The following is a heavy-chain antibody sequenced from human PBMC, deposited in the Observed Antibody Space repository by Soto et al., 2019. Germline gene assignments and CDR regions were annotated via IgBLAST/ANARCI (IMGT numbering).Heavy chain of an antibody. J-gene: IGHJ5*02. CDR3: GREGSSTPNWFDP. CDR1: GDAIYIGGYY. Sequence: SETLSLTCTVSGDAIYIGGYYWTWIRQHPGKGLEWIGYIYHTGKTYYKPSLESRVTMSVDTSKNQFSLKLASVTAADTAVYYCGREGSSTPNWFDPWGQGTLVTVSS. D-gene: IGHD2-2*01. V-gene: IGHV4-31*03. CDR2: IYHTGKT.